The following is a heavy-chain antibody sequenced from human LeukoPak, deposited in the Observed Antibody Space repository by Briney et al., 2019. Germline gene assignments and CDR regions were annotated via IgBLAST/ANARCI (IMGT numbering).Heavy chain of an antibody. D-gene: IGHD3-22*01. CDR3: AREVPYDSSRYYQPFDY. J-gene: IGHJ4*02. CDR1: GGTFSSYA. V-gene: IGHV1-69*05. Sequence: ASVKVSCKASGGTFSSYAISWVRQAPGQGLEWMGGIIPIFGTPNYAQKFQGRVTMTTDTSTSTAYMELRSLRSDDTAVYYCAREVPYDSSRYYQPFDYWGQGTLVTVSS. CDR2: IIPIFGTP.